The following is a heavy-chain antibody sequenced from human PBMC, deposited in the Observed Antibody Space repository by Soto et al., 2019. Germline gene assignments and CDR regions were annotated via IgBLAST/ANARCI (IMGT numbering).Heavy chain of an antibody. Sequence: QVQLVQSGAEEKKPGASVKVSCKASGYTFTSYAMHWVRQAPGQRLEWMGWINAGNGNTKYSQKFQGKVTITRDTSASTAYMELSSRRSEDTAVYYCARYYYDSSGMGYWGQGTLVTVSS. CDR1: GYTFTSYA. V-gene: IGHV1-3*05. J-gene: IGHJ4*02. D-gene: IGHD3-22*01. CDR2: INAGNGNT. CDR3: ARYYYDSSGMGY.